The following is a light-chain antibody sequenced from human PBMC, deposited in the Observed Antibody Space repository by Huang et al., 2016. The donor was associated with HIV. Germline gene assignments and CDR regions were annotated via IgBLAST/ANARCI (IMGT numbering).Light chain of an antibody. J-gene: IGKJ2*01. CDR3: QQSYTSPYT. Sequence: ASVGDRITITCRASQSIITYLNWYQQHPGKAPKLLIYGASSLLGGVPSRFSGSVSGTDFTLTISSLQPEDFATYYCQQSYTSPYTFGQGTKLEI. CDR2: GAS. V-gene: IGKV1-39*01. CDR1: QSIITY.